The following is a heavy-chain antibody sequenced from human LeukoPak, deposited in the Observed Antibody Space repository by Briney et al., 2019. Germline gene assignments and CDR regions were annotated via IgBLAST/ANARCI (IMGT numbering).Heavy chain of an antibody. Sequence: GGSLRLSCAASGFTFDDYGMSWVRQAPGKGLEWVSGINWNGGSTGYADSVKGRFTIFRDNAKNSLYLQMNSLRAEDTALYYCARDQDCSSTSCYIDYWGQGTLVTVSS. D-gene: IGHD2-2*02. V-gene: IGHV3-20*04. J-gene: IGHJ4*02. CDR2: INWNGGST. CDR1: GFTFDDYG. CDR3: ARDQDCSSTSCYIDY.